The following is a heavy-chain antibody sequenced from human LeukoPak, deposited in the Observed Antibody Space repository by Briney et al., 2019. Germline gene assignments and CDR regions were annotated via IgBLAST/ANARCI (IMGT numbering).Heavy chain of an antibody. CDR1: DDSVSSDNYY. V-gene: IGHV4-61*01. J-gene: IGHJ4*02. CDR3: ARDTSSGWYDY. D-gene: IGHD6-19*01. CDR2: IYYSGST. Sequence: SETLSLTCTVSDDSVSSDNYYWSWIRQPPGKGLEWIGYIYYSGSTNYNPSLKSRVTISVDTSKNQFSLKLSSVTAADTAVYYCARDTSSGWYDYWGQGTLVTVSS.